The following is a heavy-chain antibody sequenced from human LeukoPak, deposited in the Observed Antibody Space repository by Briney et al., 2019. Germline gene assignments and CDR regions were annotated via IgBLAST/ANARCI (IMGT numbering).Heavy chain of an antibody. Sequence: ASVKVSCKASGYTFTSYGISWVRQAPGQGLEWMGWISAYNGNTNYAQKLQGRVTMTTDTSTSTAYMELRSLRSDDTAVYYCARDSPYYDFWGGYQIYFDYWGQGTLVTVSS. CDR2: ISAYNGNT. CDR3: ARDSPYYDFWGGYQIYFDY. J-gene: IGHJ4*02. V-gene: IGHV1-18*01. D-gene: IGHD3-3*01. CDR1: GYTFTSYG.